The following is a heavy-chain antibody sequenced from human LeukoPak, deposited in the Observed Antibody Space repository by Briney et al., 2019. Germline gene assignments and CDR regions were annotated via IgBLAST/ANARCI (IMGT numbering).Heavy chain of an antibody. CDR2: LNPNTLVT. CDR3: ARKDGGRDGMDV. Sequence: ASVTVSCTASGYTFTDYYIHWVRQAPGQGLEWMGWLNPNTLVTKYAQHFQGRVSMTWDTSISTGYMDLHSLTSDDTAVYYCARKDGGRDGMDVWGQGTTVTVSS. CDR1: GYTFTDYY. J-gene: IGHJ6*02. D-gene: IGHD4-23*01. V-gene: IGHV1-2*02.